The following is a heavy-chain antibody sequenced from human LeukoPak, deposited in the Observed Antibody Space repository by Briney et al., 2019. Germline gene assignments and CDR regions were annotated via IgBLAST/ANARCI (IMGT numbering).Heavy chain of an antibody. CDR3: AVKKVVSPNYYYYGMDV. CDR1: GGTFSSYA. Sequence: SVKVSCKASGGTFSSYAISWVRQAPGQGLEWMGRIIPILGIANYAQKFQGRVTITADKSTSTAYMELSSLRSEDTAVYYCAVKKVVSPNYYYYGMDVWGQGTTVTVSS. D-gene: IGHD3-22*01. J-gene: IGHJ6*02. CDR2: IIPILGIA. V-gene: IGHV1-69*04.